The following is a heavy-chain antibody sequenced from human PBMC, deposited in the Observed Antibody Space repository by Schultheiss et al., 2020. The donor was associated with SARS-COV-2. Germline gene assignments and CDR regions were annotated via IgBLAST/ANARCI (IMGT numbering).Heavy chain of an antibody. Sequence: GSLRLSCAVSGYSISSGYYWGWIRQPPGKGLEWIGYIYYSGSTNYNPSLKSRVTISVDTSKNQFSLKLSSVTAADTAVYYCATGRNPPQRVEEYYYGSGSYYKNDAFDIWGQGTMVTVSS. CDR3: ATGRNPPQRVEEYYYGSGSYYKNDAFDI. V-gene: IGHV4-38-2*01. D-gene: IGHD3-10*01. CDR1: GYSISSGYY. CDR2: IYYSGST. J-gene: IGHJ3*02.